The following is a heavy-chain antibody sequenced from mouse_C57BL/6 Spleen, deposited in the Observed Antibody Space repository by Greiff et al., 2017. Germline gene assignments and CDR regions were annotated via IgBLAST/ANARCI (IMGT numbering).Heavy chain of an antibody. J-gene: IGHJ2*01. CDR3: TRYWDYYFDY. V-gene: IGHV1-15*01. CDR2: IDPETGGT. D-gene: IGHD4-1*01. CDR1: GYTFTDYE. Sequence: VKLMESGAELVRPGASVTLSCKASGYTFTDYEMHWVKQTPVHGLEWIGAIDPETGGTAYNQKFKGKAILTADKSSSTAYMELRSLTSEDSAVYYCTRYWDYYFDYWGQGTTLTVSS.